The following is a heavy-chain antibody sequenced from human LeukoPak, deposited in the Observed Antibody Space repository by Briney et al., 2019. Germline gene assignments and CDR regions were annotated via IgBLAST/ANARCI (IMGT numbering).Heavy chain of an antibody. V-gene: IGHV3-33*01. J-gene: IGHJ4*02. CDR2: IWYDGSNK. D-gene: IGHD5-12*01. Sequence: GGSLRLSCAASGFTLSSHGMHWVRQAPGKGPEWVAVIWYDGSNKNYADSVKGRFTISRDNSNKTLYLKMNSLRAEDTAVYYCVRALYRWAFSGYENSGPEPDYWGQGTLVTVSS. CDR1: GFTLSSHG. CDR3: VRALYRWAFSGYENSGPEPDY.